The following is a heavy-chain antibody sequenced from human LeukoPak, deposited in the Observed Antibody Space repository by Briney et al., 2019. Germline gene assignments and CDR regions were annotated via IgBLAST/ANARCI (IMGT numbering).Heavy chain of an antibody. CDR3: ATVRDIVVGGGPYYFDY. CDR2: INPHNGDT. D-gene: IGHD2-15*01. CDR1: GYTFTSYY. V-gene: IGHV1-2*02. J-gene: IGHJ4*02. Sequence: ASVKVSCKASGYTFTSYYMHWVRQAPGQGLEWMGWINPHNGDTNYAQKFQGRVTMTRDTSITTAYMELSRLKSDDAAVYYCATVRDIVVGGGPYYFDYWGQGTLVTVSS.